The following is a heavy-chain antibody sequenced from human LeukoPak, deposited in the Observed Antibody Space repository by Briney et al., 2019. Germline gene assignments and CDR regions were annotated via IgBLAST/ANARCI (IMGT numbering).Heavy chain of an antibody. V-gene: IGHV3-23*01. Sequence: GGSLRLSCAASGFTFSDHAMSWVRQAPGKGLEWVSSISGSGTQYADSVQGRFTISRDNSKNTLHLQMNSLRAEDTAVYYCARPYSNPGWDVWGKGTTVTVSS. CDR2: ISGSGT. J-gene: IGHJ6*04. D-gene: IGHD4-11*01. CDR3: ARPYSNPGWDV. CDR1: GFTFSDHA.